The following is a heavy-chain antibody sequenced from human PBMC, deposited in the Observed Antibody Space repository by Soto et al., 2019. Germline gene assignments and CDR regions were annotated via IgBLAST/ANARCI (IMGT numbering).Heavy chain of an antibody. Sequence: GASVKVSCKASGYTFTNFGISWVRQAPGQGLEWMGWISAYNGNTNYAQNFQGRVIMTTDTSTRTAYMELRSLRSDDTAVYYCARALYRSGTYYAFDNWGQGTLVTVSS. J-gene: IGHJ4*02. CDR2: ISAYNGNT. CDR1: GYTFTNFG. D-gene: IGHD1-26*01. V-gene: IGHV1-18*01. CDR3: ARALYRSGTYYAFDN.